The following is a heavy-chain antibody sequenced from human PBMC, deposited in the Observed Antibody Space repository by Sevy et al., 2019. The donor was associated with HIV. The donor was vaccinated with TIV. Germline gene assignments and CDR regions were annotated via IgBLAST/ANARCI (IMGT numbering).Heavy chain of an antibody. Sequence: SETLSLTCAVYGGSFSGYYWSWIRQPPGKGLEWIGEINHSGSTNYNPSLKSRVTISVDTSKNQFSLKLSSVTAADTAVYYCARGIEVAGPGNYFDYWGQGTLVTVSS. CDR3: ARGIEVAGPGNYFDY. CDR2: INHSGST. V-gene: IGHV4-34*01. CDR1: GGSFSGYY. D-gene: IGHD6-19*01. J-gene: IGHJ4*02.